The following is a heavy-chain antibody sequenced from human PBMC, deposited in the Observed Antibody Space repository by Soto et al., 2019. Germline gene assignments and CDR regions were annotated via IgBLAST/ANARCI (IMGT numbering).Heavy chain of an antibody. CDR3: AREEYSSSSLDY. D-gene: IGHD6-6*01. V-gene: IGHV3-30-3*01. J-gene: IGHJ4*02. Sequence: QVQLVESGGGVVQPGRSLRLSCAASGFTFSSYAMHWVRQAPGNGLEWVAVISYDGSNKYYADSVKGRFTISRDNSKNTLYLQMNSLRAEDTAVYYCAREEYSSSSLDYWGQGTLVTVSS. CDR1: GFTFSSYA. CDR2: ISYDGSNK.